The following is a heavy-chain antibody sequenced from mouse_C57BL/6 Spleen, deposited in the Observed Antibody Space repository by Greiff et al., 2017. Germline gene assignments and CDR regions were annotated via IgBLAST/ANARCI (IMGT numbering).Heavy chain of an antibody. CDR3: ARSDGSTRYYAMDY. CDR2: IDPSSGGT. D-gene: IGHD1-1*01. Sequence: QVQLQQPGAELVKPGASVKLSCKASGYTFTSYWMHWVKQRPGRGLAWIGWIDPSSGGTKYNEKFKSKATLTVDKPSSTAYMQLRSLTSEDSAVYYCARSDGSTRYYAMDYWGQGTSVTVSS. CDR1: GYTFTSYW. V-gene: IGHV1-72*01. J-gene: IGHJ4*01.